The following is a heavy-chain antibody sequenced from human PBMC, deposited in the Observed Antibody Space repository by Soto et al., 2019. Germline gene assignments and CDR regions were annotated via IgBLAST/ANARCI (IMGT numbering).Heavy chain of an antibody. J-gene: IGHJ6*02. D-gene: IGHD3-9*01. CDR1: GGTFSSYA. CDR3: ARARYSRAGSSYYYYGMDV. V-gene: IGHV1-69*13. Sequence: SLKVSCKASGGTFSSYAISWVRQAPGQGLEWMGGIIPIFGTANYAQKFQGRVTITADESTSTAYMELSSLRSEDTAVYYCARARYSRAGSSYYYYGMDVWGQGTTVTVSS. CDR2: IIPIFGTA.